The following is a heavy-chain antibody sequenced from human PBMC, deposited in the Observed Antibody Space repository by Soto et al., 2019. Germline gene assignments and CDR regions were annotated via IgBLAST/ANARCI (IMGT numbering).Heavy chain of an antibody. D-gene: IGHD3-22*01. CDR2: IYYSGST. V-gene: IGHV4-59*08. CDR1: GASISTYY. CDR3: ARGSYYYDRSGYYHY. J-gene: IGHJ4*02. Sequence: SEALSLTCTVSGASISTYYGSWIRQPPGEGLEWIGSIYYSGSTNYNPSLKSRVTMLVDASKNQFSLKLSSVTAADTAVYYCARGSYYYDRSGYYHYWGQGTLVPVSS.